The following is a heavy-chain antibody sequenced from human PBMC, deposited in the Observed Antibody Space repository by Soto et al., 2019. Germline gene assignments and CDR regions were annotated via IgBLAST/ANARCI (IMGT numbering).Heavy chain of an antibody. J-gene: IGHJ5*02. Sequence: GASVKVSCKASGGTFSSYAISWVRQAPGQGLEWMGGIIPIFGTANYAQKFQGRVTITANESMSTAYMELSSLRSEDTAVYYCARVGYCSGGSCYSGLAWFDPWGQGTLVTVSS. D-gene: IGHD2-15*01. CDR1: GGTFSSYA. CDR2: IIPIFGTA. CDR3: ARVGYCSGGSCYSGLAWFDP. V-gene: IGHV1-69*13.